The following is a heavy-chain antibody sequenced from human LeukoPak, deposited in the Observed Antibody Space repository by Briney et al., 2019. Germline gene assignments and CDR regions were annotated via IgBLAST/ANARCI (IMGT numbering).Heavy chain of an antibody. J-gene: IGHJ4*02. CDR1: GGTFSSYT. Sequence: ASVKVSCKASGGTFSSYTISWVRQAPGQGLEWMGRIIPILGIANYAQKFQGRVTITADKSTSTAYMELSSLRSEDPAVSYWASFFCCGGSCYRPPNFWGQGTLGTVSS. CDR2: IIPILGIA. D-gene: IGHD2-15*01. CDR3: ASFFCCGGSCYRPPNF. V-gene: IGHV1-69*02.